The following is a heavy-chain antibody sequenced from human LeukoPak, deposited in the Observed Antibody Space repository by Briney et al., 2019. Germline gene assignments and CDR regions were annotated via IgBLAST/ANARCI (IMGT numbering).Heavy chain of an antibody. Sequence: GGSLRLSCAASGFTFSSYGMHWVRQAPGKGLEWVAVISYDGSNKYYADYVKGRFTISRDNSKNTLYLQMNSLRAEDTAVYYCAKGGDSSGYYSDYWGQGTLVTVSS. CDR2: ISYDGSNK. J-gene: IGHJ4*02. V-gene: IGHV3-30*18. CDR3: AKGGDSSGYYSDY. CDR1: GFTFSSYG. D-gene: IGHD3-22*01.